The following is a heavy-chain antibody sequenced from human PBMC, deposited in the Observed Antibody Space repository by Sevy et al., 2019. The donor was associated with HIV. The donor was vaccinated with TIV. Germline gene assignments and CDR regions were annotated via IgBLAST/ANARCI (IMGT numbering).Heavy chain of an antibody. J-gene: IGHJ4*02. CDR2: ISNSGKT. CDR1: GGSISSYY. V-gene: IGHV4-4*07. CDR3: SGALATTADFDS. Sequence: SETLSLTCTVSGGSISSYYWNWIRQPAGKGLEWFGRISNSGKTNYNPSSKSRVILSVDTSKSQFSLRLSSVTAADTALYYCSGALATTADFDSWGQGTQVTVSS. D-gene: IGHD1-26*01.